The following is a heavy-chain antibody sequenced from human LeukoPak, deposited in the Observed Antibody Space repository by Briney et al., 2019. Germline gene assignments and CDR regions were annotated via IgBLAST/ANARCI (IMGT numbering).Heavy chain of an antibody. Sequence: GGSLRLSCAASGFTFTNYGMHWVRQAPGKGLEWVALITYDGYYKYYSDSVKGRFSISSDTSKNTLYLQMNSLRAEDTAVYYCARDLSPVVRASPMGYWGQGTPVTVSS. CDR3: ARDLSPVVRASPMGY. V-gene: IGHV3-30*03. CDR1: GFTFTNYG. CDR2: ITYDGYYK. J-gene: IGHJ4*02. D-gene: IGHD3-10*01.